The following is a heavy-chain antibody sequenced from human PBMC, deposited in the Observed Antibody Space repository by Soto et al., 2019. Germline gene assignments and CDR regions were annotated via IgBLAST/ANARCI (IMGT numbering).Heavy chain of an antibody. J-gene: IGHJ3*02. CDR3: ARLYGLDAFDI. V-gene: IGHV4-59*01. CDR2: IYYSGST. D-gene: IGHD4-17*01. Sequence: SETLSLTCTFSGGSIXSYYWSWIRQPPGKGLEWIGYIYYSGSTNYNPSLKSRVTISVDTSKNQFSLKLSSVTAADTAVYYCARLYGLDAFDIWGQGTMVTVSS. CDR1: GGSIXSYY.